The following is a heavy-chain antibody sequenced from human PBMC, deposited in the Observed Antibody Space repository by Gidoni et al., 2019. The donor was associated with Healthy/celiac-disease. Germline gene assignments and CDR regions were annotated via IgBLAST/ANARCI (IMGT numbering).Heavy chain of an antibody. D-gene: IGHD6-13*01. CDR3: ARGIAADPGVGY. V-gene: IGHV4-59*01. CDR1: VGSISSYY. Sequence: QVQLTPSGPGLVNPSATLSSTCTASVGSISSYYWSWIRQPPGTGLEWIGYIYYSGSTNYNPSLKSRVTISVDTSKNQFSLKLSSVTAADTAVYYCARGIAADPGVGYWGQGTLVTVSS. CDR2: IYYSGST. J-gene: IGHJ4*02.